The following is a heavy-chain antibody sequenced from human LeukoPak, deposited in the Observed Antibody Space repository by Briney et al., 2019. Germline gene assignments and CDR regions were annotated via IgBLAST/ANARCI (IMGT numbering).Heavy chain of an antibody. D-gene: IGHD1-26*01. J-gene: IGHJ4*02. CDR1: GGSFSGYY. CDR3: ARGQGGSYSGRYFDY. V-gene: IGHV4-34*01. CDR2: INHSGST. Sequence: SETLSLTCAAYGGSFSGYYWSWIRQPPGKGLEWIGEINHSGSTNYNPSLKSRVTISVDTSKNQFSLKLSSVTAADTAAYYCARGQGGSYSGRYFDYWGQGTLVTVSS.